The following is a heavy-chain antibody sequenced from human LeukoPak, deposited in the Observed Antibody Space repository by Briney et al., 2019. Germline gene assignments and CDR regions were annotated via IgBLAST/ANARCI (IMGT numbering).Heavy chain of an antibody. D-gene: IGHD4-17*01. Sequence: SETLSLTCTVSGGSISSGSYYWSWIRQPAGKGLEWIGRIYTSGSTNYNPSLKSRVTISVDTSKNQFSLKLSSVTAADTAGYYCARGVTVTIIYYYYYMDVWGKGTTVTVSS. V-gene: IGHV4-61*02. J-gene: IGHJ6*03. CDR1: GGSISSGSYY. CDR2: IYTSGST. CDR3: ARGVTVTIIYYYYYMDV.